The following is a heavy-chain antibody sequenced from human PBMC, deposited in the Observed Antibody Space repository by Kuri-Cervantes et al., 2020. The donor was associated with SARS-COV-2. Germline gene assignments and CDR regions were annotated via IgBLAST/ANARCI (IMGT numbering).Heavy chain of an antibody. V-gene: IGHV1-2*02. J-gene: IGHJ3*02. CDR1: RYTFSGYY. CDR2: INPNNGGT. Sequence: GESLKISCKASRYTFSGYYMHRVRQAPGQGLEWMGWINPNNGGTNYAQKFQGRVTMTRDTSISTAYMELSSLRSDDTAVYYCARGAVGATSLGAFDIWGQGTMVTVSS. CDR3: ARGAVGATSLGAFDI. D-gene: IGHD1-26*01.